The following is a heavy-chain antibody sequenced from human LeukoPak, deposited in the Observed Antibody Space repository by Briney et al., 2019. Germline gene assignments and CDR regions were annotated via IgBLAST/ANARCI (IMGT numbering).Heavy chain of an antibody. J-gene: IGHJ4*02. CDR2: INPNSGGT. CDR3: ARDFPSADMDRGVILNLIDY. CDR1: GYTFTGDY. Sequence: ASVKVSCKASGYTFTGDYMHWVRQAPGQGLEWMGRINPNSGGTNYAQKFQGRVTMTRDTSISTAYMELSRLRSDDTAVYYCARDFPSADMDRGVILNLIDYWGQGTLVTVSS. D-gene: IGHD3-10*01. V-gene: IGHV1-2*06.